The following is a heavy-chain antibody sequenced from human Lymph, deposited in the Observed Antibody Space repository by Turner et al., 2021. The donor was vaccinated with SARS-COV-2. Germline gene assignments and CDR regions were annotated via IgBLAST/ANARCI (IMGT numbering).Heavy chain of an antibody. CDR3: ARSLGYSSGWYGDAFDI. J-gene: IGHJ3*02. V-gene: IGHV1-2*02. CDR2: INPNSGGA. Sequence: QVQLVQSGAEVKKPGASVKVSCKASGYTFTGYYVHWVRQAPGQGLEWMGWINPNSGGAGYAQNYQGRVTMTRDTSISTAYMELSRLSSDDTAVYYCARSLGYSSGWYGDAFDIWGLGTMVTVSS. D-gene: IGHD6-19*01. CDR1: GYTFTGYY.